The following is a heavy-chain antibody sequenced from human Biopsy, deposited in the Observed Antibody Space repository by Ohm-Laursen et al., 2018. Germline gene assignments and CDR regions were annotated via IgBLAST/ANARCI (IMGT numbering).Heavy chain of an antibody. V-gene: IGHV3-53*01. CDR3: ARNKPGSSSGSDFDY. CDR2: IYSGDRP. CDR1: GFTVSSNY. J-gene: IGHJ4*02. D-gene: IGHD6-6*01. Sequence: SLRLSCTASGFTVSSNYVSWVRQAPGMGLEWVSVIYSGDRPYYRESVRGRFTISRDNSKNTLYLQMNSLRADDTAVYYRARNKPGSSSGSDFDYWGQGTLVTVPS.